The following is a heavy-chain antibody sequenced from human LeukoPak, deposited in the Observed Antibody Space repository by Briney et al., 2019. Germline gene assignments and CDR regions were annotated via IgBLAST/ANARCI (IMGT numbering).Heavy chain of an antibody. D-gene: IGHD2-2*01. V-gene: IGHV4-34*01. Sequence: SETLSLTCAVYGGSFSGYYWSWIRQPPGKGLEWIGEINHSGSTNYNPSLKSQVTISVDTSKNQFSLKLSSVTAADTAVYYCARGFHCSSTSCPRIYYYYGMDVWGQGTTVTVSS. CDR3: ARGFHCSSTSCPRIYYYYGMDV. CDR1: GGSFSGYY. CDR2: INHSGST. J-gene: IGHJ6*02.